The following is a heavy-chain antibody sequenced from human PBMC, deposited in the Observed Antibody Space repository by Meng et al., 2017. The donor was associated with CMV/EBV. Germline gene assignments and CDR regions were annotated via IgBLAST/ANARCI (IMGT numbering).Heavy chain of an antibody. V-gene: IGHV1-69*04. CDR3: ARERIAAAGTDAFDI. CDR1: GGTFSSYT. CDR2: IIPILGIA. J-gene: IGHJ3*02. D-gene: IGHD6-13*01. Sequence: SVKVSCKASGGTFSSYTISWVRQAPGQGLEWMGRIIPILGIANYAQKFQGRVTITADKSTSTAYMELSSLRSEDTAVYYCARERIAAAGTDAFDIWGQGAMVTVSS.